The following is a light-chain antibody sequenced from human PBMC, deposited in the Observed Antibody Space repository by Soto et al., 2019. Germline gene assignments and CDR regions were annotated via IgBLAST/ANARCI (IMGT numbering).Light chain of an antibody. CDR3: SSYTSSTAYV. V-gene: IGLV2-14*01. Sequence: QSVLTQPPSASGTPGQRVSISCSGSRSNIGRNYVYWYQLHPGKAPKLMVYEVSNRPSGVSNRFSGSKSGNTASLTISGLQAEDEADYYCSSYTSSTAYVFGTGTKVTVL. J-gene: IGLJ1*01. CDR2: EVS. CDR1: RSNIGRNY.